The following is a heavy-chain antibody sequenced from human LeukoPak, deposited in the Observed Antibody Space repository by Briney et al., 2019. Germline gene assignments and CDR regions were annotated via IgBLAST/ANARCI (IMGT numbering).Heavy chain of an antibody. V-gene: IGHV4-34*01. Sequence: SETLSLTCAVYGGSFSGYYWSRIRQPPGKGLEWIGEINHSGSTNYNPSLKSRVTISVDTSKNQFSLKLSSVTAADTAVYYCASIVYYYYYYMDVWGKGTTVTVSS. J-gene: IGHJ6*03. CDR2: INHSGST. CDR1: GGSFSGYY. CDR3: ASIVYYYYYYMDV. D-gene: IGHD3-16*02.